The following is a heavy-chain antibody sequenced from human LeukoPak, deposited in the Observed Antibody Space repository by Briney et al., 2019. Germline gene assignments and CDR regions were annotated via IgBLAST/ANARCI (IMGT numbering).Heavy chain of an antibody. CDR3: ARGVYIAAAQYAY. CDR2: IYYSGTT. J-gene: IGHJ4*02. D-gene: IGHD6-13*01. CDR1: GGSISSYY. Sequence: KLSETLSLTCTVSGGSISSYYWSWIRQPPGKGLEWIGYIYYSGTTNYNPSLKSRVTISVDTSKNQFSLKLSSVTAADTAVYYCARGVYIAAAQYAYWGQGTLVTVSS. V-gene: IGHV4-59*01.